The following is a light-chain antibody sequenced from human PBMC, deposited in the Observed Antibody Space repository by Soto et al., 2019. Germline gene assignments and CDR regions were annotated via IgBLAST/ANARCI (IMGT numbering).Light chain of an antibody. CDR3: SSYTSGSTPWV. Sequence: QPVLTQPASVSGSPGQSITISCTGTSSDVGGYNYVSWYQQHPGKAPRLMIYDVSNRPSGVSNRFSGSKSGNTASLTISGLQAEDEADYYCSSYTSGSTPWVFGGGTKLTVL. V-gene: IGLV2-14*01. CDR2: DVS. CDR1: SSDVGGYNY. J-gene: IGLJ3*02.